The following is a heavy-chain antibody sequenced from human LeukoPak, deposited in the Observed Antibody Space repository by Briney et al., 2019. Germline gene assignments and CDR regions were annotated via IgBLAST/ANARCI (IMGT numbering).Heavy chain of an antibody. CDR1: GGSISSYY. Sequence: SETLSLTCTVSGGSISSYYWSWLRQPPGKGLEWIAFIYYSGSTRYKSSLKSRVTISVDTSKNQFSLKLSSVTAADTAVYYCARGGDSSSSRRTRQFDYWGQGTLVTVSS. J-gene: IGHJ4*02. CDR2: IYYSGST. CDR3: ARGGDSSSSRRTRQFDY. D-gene: IGHD6-13*01. V-gene: IGHV4-59*12.